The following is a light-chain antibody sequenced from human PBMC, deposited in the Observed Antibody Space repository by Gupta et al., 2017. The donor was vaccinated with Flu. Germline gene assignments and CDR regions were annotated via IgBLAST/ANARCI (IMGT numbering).Light chain of an antibody. CDR3: QQYGNSPPT. V-gene: IGKV3-20*01. CDR1: QSVSSIY. CDR2: GAS. Sequence: EIVLTQSPGTLSLSPGERATLSCRASQSVSSIYLAWYQQKPGQAPRLLIYGASNRATGIPDRFSGSGSGTDFTLTISRLEPEDFAVYYCQQYGNSPPTFGQGTKLEIK. J-gene: IGKJ2*01.